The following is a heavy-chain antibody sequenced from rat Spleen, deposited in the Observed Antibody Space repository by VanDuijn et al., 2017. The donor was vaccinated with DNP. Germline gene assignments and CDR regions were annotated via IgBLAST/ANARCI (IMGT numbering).Heavy chain of an antibody. CDR1: GYTFTSNY. D-gene: IGHD1-1*01. CDR3: ANGGDGIWLAY. Sequence: QVQLQQSGAELAKPGSSVEISCKASGYTFTSNYIGWIKQTTGQGLQFIGYINTGSGRSNYNEKFKGKATLTVDKSSRTAFMQLSSLTPDDSAVYYCANGGDGIWLAYWGQGTLVTVSS. J-gene: IGHJ3*01. V-gene: IGHV1-43*01. CDR2: INTGSGRS.